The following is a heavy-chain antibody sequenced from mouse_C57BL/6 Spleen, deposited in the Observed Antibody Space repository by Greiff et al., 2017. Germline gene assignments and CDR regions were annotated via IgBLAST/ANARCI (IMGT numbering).Heavy chain of an antibody. J-gene: IGHJ2*01. Sequence: VQLQQPGAELVKPGASVKMSCKASGYNFTSSWITWVKPRPGQGLEWIGEIYPGSGSTNYNEKFKSKATLTVETSSSTAYMQLSSLTSEDSAVYYCARLSFDYWGQGTTLTVSS. CDR1: GYNFTSSW. CDR3: ARLSFDY. CDR2: IYPGSGST. V-gene: IGHV1-55*01.